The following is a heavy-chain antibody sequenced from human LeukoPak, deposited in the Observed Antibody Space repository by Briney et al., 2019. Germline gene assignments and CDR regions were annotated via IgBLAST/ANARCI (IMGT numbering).Heavy chain of an antibody. CDR2: IYDRGST. D-gene: IGHD1-7*01. CDR3: AREITGTTWAFDI. CDR1: GGSISSYY. J-gene: IGHJ3*02. Sequence: SETLSLTCTVSGGSISSYYWSWIRQPPGKGLEWIGNIYDRGSTKYNPSLKSRVTISVDTSKNQFSLRLSSVTAADTAVYYCAREITGTTWAFDIWGQGTLVTVSS. V-gene: IGHV4-59*08.